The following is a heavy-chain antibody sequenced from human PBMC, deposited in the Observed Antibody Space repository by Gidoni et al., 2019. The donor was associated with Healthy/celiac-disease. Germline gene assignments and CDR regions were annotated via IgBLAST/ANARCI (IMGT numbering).Heavy chain of an antibody. D-gene: IGHD1-26*01. CDR3: ARVSFSTISGYGMDV. CDR1: GFTFSRYS. J-gene: IGHJ6*02. V-gene: IGHV3-48*01. Sequence: EVQLVASGGGLVQPGGSLRLSCAASGFTFSRYSMNWVRQAPGKGLEWFSYISSISSTIYYADSVKGRFTISRDNAKNSLYLQMNSLRAEDTAVYYCARVSFSTISGYGMDVWGQGTAVTVSS. CDR2: ISSISSTI.